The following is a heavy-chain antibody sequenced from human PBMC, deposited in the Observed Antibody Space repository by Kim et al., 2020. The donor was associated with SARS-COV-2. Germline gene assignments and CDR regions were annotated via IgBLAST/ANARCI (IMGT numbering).Heavy chain of an antibody. J-gene: IGHJ6*02. CDR3: VRFCTNAVCKYSALDV. Sequence: GGSLRLSCVASGFTFSDHYMDWVRQVPGKGLEWVGRTRNNANSYTTEYAASVKGRFTISRDYSKNSLYLQMNSLKTEDTAVYYCVRFCTNAVCKYSALDVWGQGTTVTVSS. V-gene: IGHV3-72*01. CDR1: GFTFSDHY. CDR2: TRNNANSYTT. D-gene: IGHD2-8*01.